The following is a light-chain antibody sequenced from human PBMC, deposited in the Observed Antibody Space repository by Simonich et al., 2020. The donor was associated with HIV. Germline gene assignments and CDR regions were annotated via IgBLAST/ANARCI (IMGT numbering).Light chain of an antibody. J-gene: IGKJ1*01. CDR3: QQYYSTPQT. Sequence: DIVITHSPESLAVSLGERATIKYKSSQSVLYSSKNKNYLAWYHQKPGQPPKRLIYYDASRESGVPDRFSGSGSGTDFTLTISSLQAEDVAVYYCQQYYSTPQTFGQGTKVEIK. V-gene: IGKV4-1*01. CDR1: QSVLYSSKNKNY. CDR2: YDA.